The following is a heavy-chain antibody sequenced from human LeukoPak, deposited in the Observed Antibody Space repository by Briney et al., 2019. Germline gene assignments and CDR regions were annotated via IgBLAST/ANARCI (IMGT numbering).Heavy chain of an antibody. J-gene: IGHJ6*03. Sequence: GGSLRLSCAASGFTFSSYSMNWVRQAPGKGLEWVSYISSSSTIYYADSVKGRFTISRDNAKNSLYLQMNSLRAEDTAVYYCARETKDYYYDSSGYYYYYYYMDVWGKGTTVTVSS. V-gene: IGHV3-48*04. CDR1: GFTFSSYS. D-gene: IGHD3-22*01. CDR2: ISSSSTI. CDR3: ARETKDYYYDSSGYYYYYYYMDV.